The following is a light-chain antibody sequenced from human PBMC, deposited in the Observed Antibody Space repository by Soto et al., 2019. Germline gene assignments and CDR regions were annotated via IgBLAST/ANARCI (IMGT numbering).Light chain of an antibody. CDR1: QSVSSN. Sequence: EIVMTQSPATLSVSPGERATLSCRASQSVSSNLAWYQQKPGQAPRLLIYGASTRATGIPARFSGSGSGTEFTLTISSLQSEDFATYHCQQYYTNSQASFGQGTKVEIK. J-gene: IGKJ1*01. CDR2: GAS. V-gene: IGKV3-15*01. CDR3: QQYYTNSQAS.